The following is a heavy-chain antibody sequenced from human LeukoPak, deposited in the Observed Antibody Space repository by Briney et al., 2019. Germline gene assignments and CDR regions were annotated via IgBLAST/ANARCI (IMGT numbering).Heavy chain of an antibody. V-gene: IGHV1-69*04. CDR3: ARSMYYYDSSGMH. D-gene: IGHD3-22*01. Sequence: ASVKVSCKASGYTFTSYGISWVRQAPGQGLEWMGRIIPILGIANYAQKFQGRVTITADKSTSTAYMELSSLRSEDTAVYYCARSMYYYDSSGMHWGQGTLVTVSS. CDR1: GYTFTSYG. J-gene: IGHJ4*02. CDR2: IIPILGIA.